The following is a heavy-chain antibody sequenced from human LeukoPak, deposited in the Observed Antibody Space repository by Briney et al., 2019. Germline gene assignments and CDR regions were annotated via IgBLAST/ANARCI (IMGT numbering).Heavy chain of an antibody. D-gene: IGHD4-17*01. J-gene: IGHJ4*02. CDR3: AKGEGYGDYHFSY. Sequence: GESLRLSCEASGFTFSSYWMSWVRQAPGKGLEWVAVISYDGTNKYYADSVKGRFTISRDNSKNTLYLQMNSLRAEDTAVYYCAKGEGYGDYHFSYWGQGTLVTVSS. CDR2: ISYDGTNK. V-gene: IGHV3-30*18. CDR1: GFTFSSYW.